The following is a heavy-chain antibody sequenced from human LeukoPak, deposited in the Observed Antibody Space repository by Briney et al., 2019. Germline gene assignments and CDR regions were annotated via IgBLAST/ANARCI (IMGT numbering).Heavy chain of an antibody. J-gene: IGHJ4*02. D-gene: IGHD6-13*01. V-gene: IGHV4-59*01. CDR3: ARDRAAGTLDF. CDR2: IQYGGTT. CDR1: SGSITGYY. Sequence: SETLSLTCTVSSGSITGYYWAWIRQPPGKGLEWIGYIQYGGTTEYNPSLASRASISVDTAKDQFSLNLRSVTAADTAVYYCARDRAAGTLDFWGQGTLVTVSS.